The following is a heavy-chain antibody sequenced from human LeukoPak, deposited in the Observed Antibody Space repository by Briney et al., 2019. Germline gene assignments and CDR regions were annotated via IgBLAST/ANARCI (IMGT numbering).Heavy chain of an antibody. D-gene: IGHD3-22*01. CDR3: ARGYDSSGYFLGFY. CDR1: GYTFSSFG. V-gene: IGHV1-18*01. CDR2: ISAYNGDT. Sequence: ASVKVSCKTSGYTFSSFGINWVRQAPGQGLEWMGWISAYNGDTNYAQKFQGRVTMTTDISTNIAYMELRSLRSDDTAVYYCARGYDSSGYFLGFYWGQGTLVTVSS. J-gene: IGHJ4*02.